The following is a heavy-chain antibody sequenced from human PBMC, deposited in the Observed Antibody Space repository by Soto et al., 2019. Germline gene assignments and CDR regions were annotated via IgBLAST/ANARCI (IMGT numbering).Heavy chain of an antibody. CDR1: GFTLSIYA. V-gene: IGHV3-30-3*01. D-gene: IGHD2-15*01. J-gene: IGHJ4*02. CDR2: ISYDGSNK. CDR3: ARDRCSGGSCYYPFFDY. Sequence: GGSLRLSCAASGFTLSIYAMQWVRHAPGKGLEWVAVISYDGSNKYYADSVKGRFTISRDNSKNTLYLQMNSLRAEDTAVYYCARDRCSGGSCYYPFFDYWGQGTLVTVSS.